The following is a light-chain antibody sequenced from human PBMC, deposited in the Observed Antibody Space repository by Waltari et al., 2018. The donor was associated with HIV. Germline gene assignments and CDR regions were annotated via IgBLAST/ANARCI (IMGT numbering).Light chain of an antibody. V-gene: IGLV2-23*02. CDR1: STDVGVYHY. CDR2: DVT. CDR3: CSFAGTNTWV. J-gene: IGLJ3*02. Sequence: QSALTQPASVSGSPGQSITISFSGGSTDVGVYHYVSWYQQYPGNVPKVVIYDVTERPSGVSNRFSGSKSGNTASLTISGLQAEDEADYYCCSFAGTNTWVFGGGTRLTV.